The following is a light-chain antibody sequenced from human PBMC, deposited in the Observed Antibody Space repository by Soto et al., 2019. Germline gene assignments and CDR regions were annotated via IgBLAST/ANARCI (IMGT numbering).Light chain of an antibody. CDR2: KAS. V-gene: IGKV1-17*01. Sequence: DIQMTQSPSSLSASVGDRVTITCRASQDIRISLDWFQQKPGKAPKLLIYKASAVESGVPSRFSGSGSGTEFTLTISSLQTDDFASYYCLHYSTYPLTFGGGTRVDI. J-gene: IGKJ4*01. CDR3: LHYSTYPLT. CDR1: QDIRIS.